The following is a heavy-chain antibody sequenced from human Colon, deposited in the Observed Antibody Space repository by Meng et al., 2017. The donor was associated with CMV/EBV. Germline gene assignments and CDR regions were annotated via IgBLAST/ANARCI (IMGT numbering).Heavy chain of an antibody. D-gene: IGHD3-16*01. CDR1: GGSINRGHDH. Sequence: VSGGSINRGHDHWSWILQHPGKGLEWIGSVYDSGTTYYNPSLKSRVTISLDTSKNQFSLKLNSVTAADTAVYYCADYYEGQGGRGPWGQGILVTVSS. J-gene: IGHJ5*02. CDR2: VYDSGTT. V-gene: IGHV4-31*02. CDR3: ADYYEGQGGRGP.